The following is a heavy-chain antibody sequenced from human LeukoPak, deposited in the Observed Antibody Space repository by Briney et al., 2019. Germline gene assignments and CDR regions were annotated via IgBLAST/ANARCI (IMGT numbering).Heavy chain of an antibody. CDR3: ARGGYYSSLFFDY. D-gene: IGHD3-22*01. CDR1: GFAVSSSY. CDR2: VYSDGST. V-gene: IGHV3-53*01. J-gene: IGHJ4*02. Sequence: GGSLRLSCAASGFAVSSSYMNWVRQAPGRGLEWVSVVYSDGSTYYADSVKGRFTISRDNSKNTLYLHMSSLRAEDTAVYYCARGGYYSSLFFDYWGQGTLVTVSS.